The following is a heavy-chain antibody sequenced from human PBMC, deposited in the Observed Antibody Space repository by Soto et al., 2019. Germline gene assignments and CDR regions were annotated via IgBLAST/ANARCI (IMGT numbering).Heavy chain of an antibody. J-gene: IGHJ6*02. CDR1: GYSFTSYW. CDR2: IDPSDSYT. CDR3: ARLHYDFWSGYSTYYYYGMDI. V-gene: IGHV5-10-1*01. D-gene: IGHD3-3*01. Sequence: GESLKISCKGSGYSFTSYWISWVRQMPGKGLEWMGRIDPSDSYTNYSPSFQGHVTISADKSISTAYLQWSSLKASDTAMYYCARLHYDFWSGYSTYYYYGMDIWGQGTTVTVSS.